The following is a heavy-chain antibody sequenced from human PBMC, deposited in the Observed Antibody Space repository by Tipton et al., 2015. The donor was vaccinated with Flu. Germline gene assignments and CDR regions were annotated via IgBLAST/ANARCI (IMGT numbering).Heavy chain of an antibody. J-gene: IGHJ2*01. Sequence: TLSLTCTVSGDSIRSSYWSWIRQPPGKGLEWIGYIYYSGTTGYNPSLKSRVTISLDTPKNQFSLKLSTVTAADTAVYYCARDTKGQNLWGRDTQVTVS. CDR3: ARDTKGQNL. V-gene: IGHV4-59*01. CDR1: GDSIRSSY. D-gene: IGHD3-3*01. CDR2: IYYSGTT.